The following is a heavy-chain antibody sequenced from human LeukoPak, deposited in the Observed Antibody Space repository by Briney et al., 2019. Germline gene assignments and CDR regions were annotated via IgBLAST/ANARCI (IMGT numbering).Heavy chain of an antibody. CDR2: FDPEDGET. D-gene: IGHD6-19*01. J-gene: IGHJ5*02. Sequence: ASVKVSCKASGYTFTSYDINWVRQAPGKGLEWMGGFDPEDGETIYAQKFQGRVTMTEDTSTDTAYMELSSLRSEDTAVYYCATVKRQWLVRENWFDPWGQGTLVTVSS. V-gene: IGHV1-24*01. CDR1: GYTFTSYD. CDR3: ATVKRQWLVRENWFDP.